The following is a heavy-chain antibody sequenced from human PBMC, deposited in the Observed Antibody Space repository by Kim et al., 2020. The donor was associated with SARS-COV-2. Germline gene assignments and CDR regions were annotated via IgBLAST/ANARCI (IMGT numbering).Heavy chain of an antibody. Sequence: GGSLRLSCAASGFIFSSYGMHWVRQAPGKGLEWVAVISYDGSNTYYADSVKGRFTISRDNSKNTLYLQMNSLRAEDTAVYYCAKGYSYGPYNYYYYGMDVWGQGTTVTVSS. D-gene: IGHD5-18*01. V-gene: IGHV3-30*18. CDR3: AKGYSYGPYNYYYYGMDV. CDR2: ISYDGSNT. CDR1: GFIFSSYG. J-gene: IGHJ6*02.